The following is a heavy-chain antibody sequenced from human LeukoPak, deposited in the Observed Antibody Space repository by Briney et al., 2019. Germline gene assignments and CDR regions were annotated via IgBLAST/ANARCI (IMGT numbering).Heavy chain of an antibody. Sequence: PGGSLRLSCAASGFTVSSNYMSWVRQAPGKGLEWVSVIYSGGSTYYADSVEGRFTISRDNSKNTLYLQMNSLRAEDTAVYYCAREAVYCSSTSCFYWFDPWGQGTLVTVSS. D-gene: IGHD2-2*01. CDR3: AREAVYCSSTSCFYWFDP. CDR2: IYSGGST. CDR1: GFTVSSNY. V-gene: IGHV3-53*01. J-gene: IGHJ5*02.